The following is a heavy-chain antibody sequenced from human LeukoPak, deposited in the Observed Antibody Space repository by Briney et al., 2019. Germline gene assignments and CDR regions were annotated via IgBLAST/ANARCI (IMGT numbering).Heavy chain of an antibody. Sequence: ASVKVSCKPSGYTFTSYGISWVRQAPGQGLEWMGWISAYNGNTNYAQKLQGRVTMTTDTSTSTAYMELRSLRSDDTAVYYCARGLDLWYSSGWPEGHVAFDIWGQGTRVTVSS. J-gene: IGHJ3*02. CDR2: ISAYNGNT. CDR1: GYTFTSYG. V-gene: IGHV1-18*01. CDR3: ARGLDLWYSSGWPEGHVAFDI. D-gene: IGHD6-19*01.